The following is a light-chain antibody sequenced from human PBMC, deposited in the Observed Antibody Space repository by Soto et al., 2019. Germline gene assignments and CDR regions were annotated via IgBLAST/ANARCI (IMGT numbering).Light chain of an antibody. CDR1: SSDVGSYNL. V-gene: IGLV2-23*01. J-gene: IGLJ1*01. CDR3: CSYAGSSTLV. Sequence: QSALTQPASVSGSPGQSITISCTGTSSDVGSYNLVSWYQQHPGKAPKLMIYEGSKRPPGVSNRFSGSKSGNTASLTISGLQAEDEADYYCCSYAGSSTLVFGTGTKLTVL. CDR2: EGS.